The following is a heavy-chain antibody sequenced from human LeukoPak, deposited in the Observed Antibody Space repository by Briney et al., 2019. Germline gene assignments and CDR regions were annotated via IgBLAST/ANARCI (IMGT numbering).Heavy chain of an antibody. CDR3: ATYSSSNGREFQY. CDR2: IQQHGSET. V-gene: IGHV3-7*01. D-gene: IGHD2-2*01. Sequence: GGSLRLSCAVSGFTFSSYWMSWVRQAPGKGLEWVANIQQHGSETYYGDSVKGRFTISRDNAKNSLYLQMNSLRAEDTAVYYCATYSSSNGREFQYWGQGTLVTVSS. J-gene: IGHJ1*01. CDR1: GFTFSSYW.